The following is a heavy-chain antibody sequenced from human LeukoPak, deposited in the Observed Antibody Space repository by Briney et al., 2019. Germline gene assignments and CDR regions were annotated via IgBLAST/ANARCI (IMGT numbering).Heavy chain of an antibody. Sequence: PSETLSFTCTVSGGSISSGGYYWSWIRQHPGKGLEWIGYIYYSGSTYYNPSLKSRVTISVDTSKNQFSLKLSSVTAADTAVYYCARHLRPLKGILSGGYYMDVWGKGTTVTVSS. D-gene: IGHD1-14*01. CDR2: IYYSGST. CDR3: ARHLRPLKGILSGGYYMDV. CDR1: GGSISSGGYY. J-gene: IGHJ6*03. V-gene: IGHV4-31*03.